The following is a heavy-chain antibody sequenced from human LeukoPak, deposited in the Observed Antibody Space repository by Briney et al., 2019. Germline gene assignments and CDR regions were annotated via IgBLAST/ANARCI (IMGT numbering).Heavy chain of an antibody. D-gene: IGHD3-10*01. CDR2: INHSGST. J-gene: IGHJ4*02. CDR1: GGSFSGYY. Sequence: SETLSLTCAVYGGSFSGYYWSWIRQPPGKGLEWTGEINHSGSTNYNPSLKSRVTISVDTSKNQFSLKLSSVTAADTAVYYCATQGAFMGSGSYYPYFDYWGQGTLVTVSS. V-gene: IGHV4-34*01. CDR3: ATQGAFMGSGSYYPYFDY.